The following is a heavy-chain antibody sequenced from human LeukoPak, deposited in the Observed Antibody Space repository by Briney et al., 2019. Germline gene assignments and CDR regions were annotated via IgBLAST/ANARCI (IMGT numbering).Heavy chain of an antibody. D-gene: IGHD3-10*01. CDR3: ARDQGSYLHADGPIS. J-gene: IGHJ5*02. CDR1: GFTFSSYS. CDR2: ISSSSSYI. Sequence: PGGSLRLSCAASGFTFSSYSMNWVRQAPGKGLEWVSSISSSSSYIYYADSVKGRFTISRDNAKNSLYLQMNSLRAEDTAVYYCARDQGSYLHADGPISWGQGTLVTVSS. V-gene: IGHV3-21*01.